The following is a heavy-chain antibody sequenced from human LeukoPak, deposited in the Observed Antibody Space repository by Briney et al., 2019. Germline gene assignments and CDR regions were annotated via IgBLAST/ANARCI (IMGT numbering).Heavy chain of an antibody. Sequence: PGGSLRLSCAASGFTFSSYWMHWVRQAPGKGLVWVSRIKTDGSSTTYADSVKGRFTISRDNAKSTLYLQMNSLRAEDTAVYYCARDLRYGFDYWGQGTLVTVS. D-gene: IGHD4-17*01. CDR2: IKTDGSST. V-gene: IGHV3-74*01. CDR3: ARDLRYGFDY. CDR1: GFTFSSYW. J-gene: IGHJ4*02.